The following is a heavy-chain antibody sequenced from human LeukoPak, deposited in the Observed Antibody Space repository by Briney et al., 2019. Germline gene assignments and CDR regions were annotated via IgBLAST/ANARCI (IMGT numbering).Heavy chain of an antibody. D-gene: IGHD3-10*01. CDR3: ARDRGVTMVRGVIDSFDY. CDR1: GYTFTSYA. J-gene: IGHJ4*02. Sequence: ASVKVSCKASGYTFTSYAIHWVRQAPGQRLEWMGWISAGNGNTKYSQKFQGRVTITRDTSASTAYMKLSSLRSEDTAVYYCARDRGVTMVRGVIDSFDYWGQGTLVTVSS. CDR2: ISAGNGNT. V-gene: IGHV1-3*01.